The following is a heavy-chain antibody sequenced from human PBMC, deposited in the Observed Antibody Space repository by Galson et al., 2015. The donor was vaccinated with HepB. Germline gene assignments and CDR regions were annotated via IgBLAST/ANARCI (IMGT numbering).Heavy chain of an antibody. CDR3: ARRVVQGVLRGSFDA. J-gene: IGHJ5*02. CDR2: IYFSGIT. CDR1: GGPISSGGYY. V-gene: IGHV4-31*03. Sequence: TLSLTCTVSGGPISSGGYYWGWIRQHPGKGLEWIGYIYFSGITHYNPSLKNRVAISVDTSKNQFSLRLVSVTTADTAVYYCARRVVQGVLRGSFDAWGQGTLVTVSS. D-gene: IGHD3-10*01.